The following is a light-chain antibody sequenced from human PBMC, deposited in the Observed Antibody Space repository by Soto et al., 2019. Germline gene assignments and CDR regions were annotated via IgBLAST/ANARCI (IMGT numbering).Light chain of an antibody. V-gene: IGKV1-33*01. J-gene: IGKJ4*01. CDR3: QQYDNLPLT. Sequence: DIQMTQSPSSLSASVGDRDTITCQASQDISNYLNWYQQKPGKAPKLLIYDASNLGTGVPSRFSGSGSGTDFTFTISSLQPEDIATYYCQQYDNLPLTFGGGTKVDIK. CDR2: DAS. CDR1: QDISNY.